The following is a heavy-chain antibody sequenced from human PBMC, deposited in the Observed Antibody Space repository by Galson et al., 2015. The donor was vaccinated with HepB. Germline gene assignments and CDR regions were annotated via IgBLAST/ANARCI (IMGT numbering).Heavy chain of an antibody. Sequence: SLRLSCAASGFTFSSYAMSWVRQAPGKGLEWVSAISGSGGSTYYADSVKGRFTISRDNSKNTLYLQMNSLRAEDTAVYYCAKDQNWNYEEDDAFDIWGQGTMVTVSS. CDR2: ISGSGGST. J-gene: IGHJ3*02. CDR1: GFTFSSYA. CDR3: AKDQNWNYEEDDAFDI. V-gene: IGHV3-23*01. D-gene: IGHD1-7*01.